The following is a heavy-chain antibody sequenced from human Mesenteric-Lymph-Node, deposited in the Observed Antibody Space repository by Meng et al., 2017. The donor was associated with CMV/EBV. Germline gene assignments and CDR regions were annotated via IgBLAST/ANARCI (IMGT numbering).Heavy chain of an antibody. V-gene: IGHV1-2*02. CDR3: ATSSTGDCSSTSCYRPVGYYYYGMDV. J-gene: IGHJ6*02. CDR1: GYTFTNYG. Sequence: ASVKVSCKTSGYTFTNYGISWVRQAPGQGLEWMGWINPNSGGTNYAQKFQGRVTMTRDTSISTAYMELSRLRSDDTAVYYCATSSTGDCSSTSCYRPVGYYYYGMDVWGQGTTVTVSS. CDR2: INPNSGGT. D-gene: IGHD2-2*02.